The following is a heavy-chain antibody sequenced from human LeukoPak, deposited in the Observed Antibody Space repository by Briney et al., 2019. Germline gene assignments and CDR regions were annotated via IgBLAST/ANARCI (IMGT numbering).Heavy chain of an antibody. D-gene: IGHD6-13*01. J-gene: IGHJ6*03. Sequence: GASVKVSCKASGYTFTSYGISWVRQAPGQGLEWMGWISAYNGNTNYAQKLQGRVTMTTDTSTSTAYMELRSLRSDDTAVYYCARAPDSSSWYIYYYMDVWGKGTTVTVSS. CDR2: ISAYNGNT. V-gene: IGHV1-18*01. CDR1: GYTFTSYG. CDR3: ARAPDSSSWYIYYYMDV.